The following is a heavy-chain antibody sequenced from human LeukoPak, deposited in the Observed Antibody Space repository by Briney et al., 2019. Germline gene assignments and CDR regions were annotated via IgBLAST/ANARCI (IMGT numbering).Heavy chain of an antibody. D-gene: IGHD6-19*01. CDR2: IYYSGST. J-gene: IGHJ4*02. V-gene: IGHV4-59*11. CDR3: AREVRAVAGTVDY. Sequence: PSETLSLTCTVSGASLSSHYWSWIRQPPGKGLEWIGYIYYSGSTNYNPSLRSRVTISVDTSKNQFSLKLSSVTAADTAVYYCAREVRAVAGTVDYWGQGTLVTVSS. CDR1: GASLSSHY.